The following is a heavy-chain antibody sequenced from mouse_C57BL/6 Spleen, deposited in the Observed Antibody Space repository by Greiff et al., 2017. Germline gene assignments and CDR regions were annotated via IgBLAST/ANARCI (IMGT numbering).Heavy chain of an antibody. CDR2: IYPRSGNT. V-gene: IGHV1-81*01. CDR3: ASYDYGYAMDY. D-gene: IGHD2-4*01. CDR1: GYTFTSYG. Sequence: SGAELARPGASVKLSCKASGYTFTSYGISWVKQRTGQGLEWIGEIYPRSGNTYYNEKFKGKATLTADKSSSTAYMELRSLTSEDSAVYFCASYDYGYAMDYWGQGTSVTVSS. J-gene: IGHJ4*01.